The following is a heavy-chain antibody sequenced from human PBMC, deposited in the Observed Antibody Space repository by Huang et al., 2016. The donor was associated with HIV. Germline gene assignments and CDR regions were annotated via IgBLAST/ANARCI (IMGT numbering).Heavy chain of an antibody. CDR2: ISETGSVI. CDR3: ARGYSSSWLYN. Sequence: EEQLVESGGGLVQHGGSLRLSCAASGVSFSSCNMNWVRQAPGKGLEWLSDISETGSVITYADSVKGRFTVSRDNAKNSLYLQMDSLRAEDTAVYYCARGYSSSWLYNWGQGTLVTVSS. D-gene: IGHD6-13*01. CDR1: GVSFSSCN. J-gene: IGHJ4*02. V-gene: IGHV3-48*01.